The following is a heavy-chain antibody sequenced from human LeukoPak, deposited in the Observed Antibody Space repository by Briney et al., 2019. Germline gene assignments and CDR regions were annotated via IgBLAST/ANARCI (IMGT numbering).Heavy chain of an antibody. Sequence: SETLSLTCAVYGGPFSGYYWSWIRQPPGKGLEWIGEINHSGSTNYNPSLKSRVTISVDTSKNQFSLKLSSVTAADTAVYYCARFPPHSRAAAAGTLYHRGAFDIWGQGTMVTVSS. V-gene: IGHV4-34*01. CDR2: INHSGST. CDR1: GGPFSGYY. D-gene: IGHD6-13*01. CDR3: ARFPPHSRAAAAGTLYHRGAFDI. J-gene: IGHJ3*02.